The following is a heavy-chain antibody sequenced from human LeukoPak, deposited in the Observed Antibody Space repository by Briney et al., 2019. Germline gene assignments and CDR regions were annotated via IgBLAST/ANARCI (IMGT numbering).Heavy chain of an antibody. D-gene: IGHD3-10*01. CDR3: ARDSSMLRGPLVIYYFDF. J-gene: IGHJ4*02. V-gene: IGHV3-30*04. CDR1: GFTFSSYA. Sequence: GGSLRLSCAASGFTFSSYAMHWVRQAPGKGLEWVAVISYDGSNKYYADSVKGRFTISRDNSKNTLYLQMNSLRVEDTAVYYCARDSSMLRGPLVIYYFDFWGQGTLVTVSS. CDR2: ISYDGSNK.